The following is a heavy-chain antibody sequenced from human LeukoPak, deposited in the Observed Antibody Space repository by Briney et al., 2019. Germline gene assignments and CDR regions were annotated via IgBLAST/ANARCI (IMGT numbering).Heavy chain of an antibody. V-gene: IGHV4-59*04. D-gene: IGHD5-18*01. CDR2: IYYSGST. CDR3: ARLGGVDTAMVTDY. Sequence: MPSETLSLTCTVSGGSISSYYWSWIRQPPGKGLEWIGYIYYSGSTYYNPSLKSRVTISVDTSKNQFSLKLSSVTAADTAVYYCARLGGVDTAMVTDYWGQGTLVTVSS. CDR1: GGSISSYY. J-gene: IGHJ4*02.